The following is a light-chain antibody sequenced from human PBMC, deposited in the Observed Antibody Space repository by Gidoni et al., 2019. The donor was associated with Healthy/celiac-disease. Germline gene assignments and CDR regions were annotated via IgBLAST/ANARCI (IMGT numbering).Light chain of an antibody. CDR2: AAS. J-gene: IGKJ2*01. Sequence: IQLTQSPSFLSASVGDRVTITCRASQGISSYLAWYQQKPRQAPKLLIYAASTLQSGVPSRFSGSGSGTEFTLTISSLQPEDFATYYCQQLNSYPPMYTFGQGTKLEIK. CDR1: QGISSY. V-gene: IGKV1-9*01. CDR3: QQLNSYPPMYT.